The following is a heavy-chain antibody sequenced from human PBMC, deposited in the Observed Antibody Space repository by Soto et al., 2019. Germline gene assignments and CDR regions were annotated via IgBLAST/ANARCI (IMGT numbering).Heavy chain of an antibody. CDR1: GESFSGHI. Sequence: SETLSLTCAVYGESFSGHIWTWIRQTPGKGRQWIGQINHSGSASYNPSLKSRVTISVHTSNSQFSLELSSVTAADAAVYYCARADFSETGNYYYGIDVWGQGTTVPVSS. CDR2: INHSGSA. V-gene: IGHV4-34*01. CDR3: ARADFSETGNYYYGIDV. D-gene: IGHD3-3*01. J-gene: IGHJ6*02.